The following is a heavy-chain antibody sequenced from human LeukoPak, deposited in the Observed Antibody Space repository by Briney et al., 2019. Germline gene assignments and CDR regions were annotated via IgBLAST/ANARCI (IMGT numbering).Heavy chain of an antibody. J-gene: IGHJ3*02. CDR3: ARRTMFDAFDI. D-gene: IGHD3-10*02. CDR2: IGTAGDT. Sequence: PGGSLRLSCAASGFTFSSYDMHWVRQATGKGLEWVSAIGTAGDTYYPGSVKGRFTISRENAKNSLYLQMNSLRAGDTAVYYCARRTMFDAFDIWGQGTMVTVSS. V-gene: IGHV3-13*01. CDR1: GFTFSSYD.